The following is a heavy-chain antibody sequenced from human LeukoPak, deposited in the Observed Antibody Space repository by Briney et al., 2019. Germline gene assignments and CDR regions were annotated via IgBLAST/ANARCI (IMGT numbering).Heavy chain of an antibody. D-gene: IGHD2-15*01. J-gene: IGHJ4*02. CDR2: INPNSGGT. CDR3: ANRLGYCSGGSCPQGDY. Sequence: GASVKVSCKASGYTFTSYGISWVRQAPGQGLEWMGWINPNSGGTNYAQKFQGRVTMTRDTSISTAYMELSRLRSDDTAVYYCANRLGYCSGGSCPQGDYWGQGTLVTVSS. V-gene: IGHV1-2*02. CDR1: GYTFTSYG.